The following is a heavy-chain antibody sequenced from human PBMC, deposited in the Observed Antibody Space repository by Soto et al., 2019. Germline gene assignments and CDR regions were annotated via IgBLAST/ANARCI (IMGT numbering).Heavy chain of an antibody. CDR1: GFTFSSYA. Sequence: QVQLVESGGGVVQPGRSLRLSCAASGFTFSSYAMHWVRQAPGKGLEWVAVISYDGSNKYYADSVKGRFTISRDNSKNTLYLKMNSLRAEDTSVYYCARDLTDMVTTYWGQGTLVTVSS. D-gene: IGHD5-18*01. V-gene: IGHV3-30-3*01. J-gene: IGHJ4*02. CDR2: ISYDGSNK. CDR3: ARDLTDMVTTY.